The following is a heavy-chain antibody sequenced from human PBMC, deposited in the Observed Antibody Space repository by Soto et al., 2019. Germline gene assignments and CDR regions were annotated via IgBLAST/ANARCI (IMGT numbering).Heavy chain of an antibody. CDR3: VRSGTSSGRFSDY. Sequence: PGESLKISCKGSGYSFTSYWISWVRQMPGKGLEWMGRIDPSDSYIRYSPSFQGKVTISADKSITTAYLQWSSLKAADTAMYYCVRSGTSSGRFSDYWGQGTLVTVSS. CDR1: GYSFTSYW. J-gene: IGHJ4*02. D-gene: IGHD2-15*01. CDR2: IDPSDSYI. V-gene: IGHV5-10-1*04.